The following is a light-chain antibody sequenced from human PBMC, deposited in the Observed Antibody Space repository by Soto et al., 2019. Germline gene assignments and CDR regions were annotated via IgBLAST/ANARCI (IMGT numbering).Light chain of an antibody. J-gene: IGKJ1*01. CDR1: QSVSSN. CDR2: GAS. CDR3: QQYNNWLPWT. V-gene: IGKV3-15*01. Sequence: EIVMPQSTATLSVSPGERATLSCMASQSVSSNLAWYQQKPGQAPRLLIYGASTRATGIPARFSGSGSGTEFTLTISSLQSEDFAVYYCQQYNNWLPWTFGQGTKVAIK.